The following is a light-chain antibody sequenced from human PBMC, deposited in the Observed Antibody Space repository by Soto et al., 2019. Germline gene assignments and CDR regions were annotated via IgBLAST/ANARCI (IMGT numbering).Light chain of an antibody. V-gene: IGLV1-40*01. CDR2: GNN. CDR3: QSYDSSLSGYV. CDR1: SSNIGAGYD. Sequence: QSVLTQPPSVSGAPGQRVTISCTGSSSNIGAGYDVHWYQQLPGTAPKLLIYGNNNRPSGVPDRFSGSKSGTSASLAITGLLAEDEADYYCQSYDSSLSGYVFGTGTKLTVL. J-gene: IGLJ1*01.